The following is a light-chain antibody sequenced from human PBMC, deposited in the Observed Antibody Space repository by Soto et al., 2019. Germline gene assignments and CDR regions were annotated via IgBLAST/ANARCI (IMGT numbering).Light chain of an antibody. CDR3: QQANSFPYP. Sequence: DMQMTQSPSSVSASLGDRVTITCRASQDIHTWLAWYQQKPGQAPKLLIYGASHLQSGVPSRFSGSGSGTHLTINIRSLESEDFATYYSQQANSFPYPFGPPAKVDV. CDR1: QDIHTW. V-gene: IGKV1-12*01. CDR2: GAS. J-gene: IGKJ3*01.